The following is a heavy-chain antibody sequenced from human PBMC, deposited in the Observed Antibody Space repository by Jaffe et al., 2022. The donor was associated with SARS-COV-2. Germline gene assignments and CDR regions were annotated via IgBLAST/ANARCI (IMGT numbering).Heavy chain of an antibody. J-gene: IGHJ6*02. CDR1: GFAVSDNY. V-gene: IGHV3-53*01. D-gene: IGHD4-4*01. CDR2: LYSGGRT. CDR3: CGAVNVYYYYGVDV. Sequence: EVQLVESGGGLIQPGGSLRLSCEASGFAVSDNYMSWVRQAPGKGLEWVSILYSGGRTYYADSVKGRFTISRDNSKNTLYLQMNSLRAEDTAVYYCCGAVNVYYYYGVDVWGQGTAVTVSS.